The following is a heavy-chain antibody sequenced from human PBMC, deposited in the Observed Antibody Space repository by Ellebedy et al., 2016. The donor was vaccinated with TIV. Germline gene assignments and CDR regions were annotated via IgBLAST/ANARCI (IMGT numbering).Heavy chain of an antibody. CDR2: IIPIFGTA. D-gene: IGHD6-13*01. CDR3: AIGIAAHPPTRS. CDR1: GGTFSSYA. Sequence: SVKVSXXASGGTFSSYAISWVRQAPGQGLEWMGGIIPIFGTANYAQKFQGRVTITADESTSTAYMELSSLRSEDTAVYYCAIGIAAHPPTRSWGQGTLVTVSS. V-gene: IGHV1-69*13. J-gene: IGHJ5*02.